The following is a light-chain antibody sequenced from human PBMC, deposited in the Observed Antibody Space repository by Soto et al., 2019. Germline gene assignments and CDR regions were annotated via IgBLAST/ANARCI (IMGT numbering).Light chain of an antibody. CDR2: EVN. V-gene: IGLV2-8*01. CDR3: ISFADTKRI. J-gene: IGLJ2*01. CDR1: SSDVGAYNY. Sequence: QSALTQPPSASGSPGQSVTISCTGTSSDVGAYNYVSWYQQHPGKAPKLMIYEVNKRASGVPDRFSGSKSGNTASLTVSGLQAEDEADYYCISFADTKRIFGGGTKLTVL.